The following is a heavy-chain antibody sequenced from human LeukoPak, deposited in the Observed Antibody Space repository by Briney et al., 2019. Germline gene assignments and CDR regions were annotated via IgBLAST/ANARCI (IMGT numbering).Heavy chain of an antibody. CDR2: INHSGST. Sequence: SATLSLTCAVYGGSFSGYYWSWIRQPPGKGLEWIGEINHSGSTYYNPSLKSRVTISVDTSKNQFSLKLSSVTAADTAVYYCARHDYGDHFDYWGQGTLVTVSS. D-gene: IGHD4-17*01. CDR1: GGSFSGYY. CDR3: ARHDYGDHFDY. J-gene: IGHJ4*02. V-gene: IGHV4-34*01.